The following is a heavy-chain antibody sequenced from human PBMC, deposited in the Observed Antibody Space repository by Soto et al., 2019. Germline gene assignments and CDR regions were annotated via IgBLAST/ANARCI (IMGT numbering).Heavy chain of an antibody. V-gene: IGHV5-10-1*01. CDR2: IDPSDSYT. J-gene: IGHJ5*02. CDR3: ARHAAAYDSSAYNP. Sequence: GESRKIACKGSGYSFTSYWIGWVRQMPGKGLEWMGRIDPSDSYTNYRPSFQGHVTISADKSISTAYVQWSSLKASDTAIYYCARHAAAYDSSAYNPRGQDTLVPVSS. D-gene: IGHD3-22*01. CDR1: GYSFTSYW.